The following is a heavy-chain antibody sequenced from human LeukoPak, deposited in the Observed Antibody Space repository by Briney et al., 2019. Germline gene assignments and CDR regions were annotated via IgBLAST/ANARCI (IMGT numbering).Heavy chain of an antibody. D-gene: IGHD2/OR15-2a*01. CDR3: AKDFGAGDYYYFGY. Sequence: GGSLRLSCAASGFSFTNYGMHWVRQAPGKGLEWVAVISYDGSSKYYADSVKGRFTISRDNSKNTLYLQMNSLRAEDTAVYYCAKDFGAGDYYYFGYWGQGTLVTVSS. CDR2: ISYDGSSK. CDR1: GFSFTNYG. J-gene: IGHJ4*02. V-gene: IGHV3-30*18.